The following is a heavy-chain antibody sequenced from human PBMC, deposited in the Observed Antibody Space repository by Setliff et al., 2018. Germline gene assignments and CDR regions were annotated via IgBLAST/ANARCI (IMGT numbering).Heavy chain of an antibody. CDR1: GYTFSTYG. V-gene: IGHV1-18*01. CDR3: TRDTNIVLVPPHRTAFDI. J-gene: IGHJ3*02. Sequence: ASVKVSCKASGYTFSTYGIAWVRQAPGQGLEWMGWISPYNGYIIYAHKFQGRVTMTTDTSTGTADMELRNLRSDDTAVYYCTRDTNIVLVPPHRTAFDIWGQGTMVTVS. D-gene: IGHD2-2*01. CDR2: ISPYNGYI.